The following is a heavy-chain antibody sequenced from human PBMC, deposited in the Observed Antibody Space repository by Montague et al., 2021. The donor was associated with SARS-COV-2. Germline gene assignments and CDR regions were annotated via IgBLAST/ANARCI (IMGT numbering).Heavy chain of an antibody. J-gene: IGHJ3*02. V-gene: IGHV6-1*01. D-gene: IGHD2-15*01. CDR2: TYYRSKWYH. Sequence: CAISGDSVPSNTATWNWIRQSPSIGFEWLGRTYYRSKWYHDYAISLKSRITINPDTSKNQFSLQLSPVAPEDTAVFYCARTTTRMLYPENAFDIWGQGTMVTVSS. CDR3: ARTTTRMLYPENAFDI. CDR1: GDSVPSNTAT.